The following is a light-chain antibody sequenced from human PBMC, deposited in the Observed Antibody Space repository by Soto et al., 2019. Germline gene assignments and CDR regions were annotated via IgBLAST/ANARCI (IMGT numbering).Light chain of an antibody. Sequence: DIVMTQSPATLSVSPGETATLSCRASQSVSSSYLAWYQQKPGQAPRLLIYGASSRATGIPDRFSGSGSGTDFTLTISRLEPEDFAVYYCQQYGSSPLTFGGGTKVDIK. V-gene: IGKV3-20*01. CDR2: GAS. CDR3: QQYGSSPLT. CDR1: QSVSSSY. J-gene: IGKJ4*01.